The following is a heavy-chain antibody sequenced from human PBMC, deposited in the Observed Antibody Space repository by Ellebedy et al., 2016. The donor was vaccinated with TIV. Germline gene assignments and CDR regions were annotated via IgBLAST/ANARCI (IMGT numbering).Heavy chain of an antibody. CDR3: ARDRGSSAQDGVDY. J-gene: IGHJ4*02. V-gene: IGHV3-30-3*01. CDR2: ISYDGSNK. Sequence: GESLKISXAASGFTFSSYAMHWVRQAPGKGLEWVAVISYDGSNKYYADSVKGRFTISRDNSKNTLYLQMNSLRAEDTAVYYCARDRGSSAQDGVDYWGQGTLVTVSS. CDR1: GFTFSSYA. D-gene: IGHD6-6*01.